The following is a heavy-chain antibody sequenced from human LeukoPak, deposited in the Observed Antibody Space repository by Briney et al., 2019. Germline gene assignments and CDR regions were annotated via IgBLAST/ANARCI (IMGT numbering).Heavy chain of an antibody. CDR1: EGSFSGYY. V-gene: IGHV4-34*01. J-gene: IGHJ4*02. CDR3: ASAYGDY. Sequence: PSETLSLTCAVYEGSFSGYYWSWIRQPPGKGLEWIGEINHSGSTNYNPSLKSRVTISVDTSKNQFSLKLSSVTAADTAVYYCASAYGDYWGQGTLVTVSS. D-gene: IGHD4-17*01. CDR2: INHSGST.